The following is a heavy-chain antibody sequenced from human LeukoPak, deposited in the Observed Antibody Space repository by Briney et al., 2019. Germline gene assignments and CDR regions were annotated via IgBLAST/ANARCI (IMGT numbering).Heavy chain of an antibody. D-gene: IGHD1-26*01. Sequence: ASVKVSCKVSGYTLTELSMHWVRQAPGKGLEWMGGFDPKDGETIYAQKFQGRVTMTEDTSTDTAYMELSSLRSEDTAVYYCATGRWADYYFDYWGQGTLVTVSS. J-gene: IGHJ4*02. CDR2: FDPKDGET. CDR3: ATGRWADYYFDY. V-gene: IGHV1-24*01. CDR1: GYTLTELS.